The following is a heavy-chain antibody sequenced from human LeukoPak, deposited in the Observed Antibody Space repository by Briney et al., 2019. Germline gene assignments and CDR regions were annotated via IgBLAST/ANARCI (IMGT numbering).Heavy chain of an antibody. Sequence: GGSLRLSCSASGFTFSDYDMNWVRQAPGKGLEWVSSISYLSSHVYYGDSVKGRFTISRDNAENSVYLQMNSLRAEDTAVYYCARDWDGYTDYWGQGTLLTVSS. V-gene: IGHV3-21*01. CDR3: ARDWDGYTDY. CDR2: ISYLSSHV. J-gene: IGHJ4*02. CDR1: GFTFSDYD. D-gene: IGHD5-24*01.